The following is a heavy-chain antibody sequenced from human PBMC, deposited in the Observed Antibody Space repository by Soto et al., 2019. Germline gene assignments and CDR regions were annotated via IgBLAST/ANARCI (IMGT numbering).Heavy chain of an antibody. Sequence: QLQLQESGSGLVKPSQTLSLTCAVSGGSISSGGYSWSWIRQPPGKGLEWIGYIYHSGSTYYNPSLKTRVPISVDRSKNRFSLKLCSVTAADTAVYYCASASGSSGYRWGQGPLLTVSS. CDR2: IYHSGST. D-gene: IGHD3-22*01. CDR3: ASASGSSGYR. CDR1: GGSISSGGYS. J-gene: IGHJ4*02. V-gene: IGHV4-30-2*01.